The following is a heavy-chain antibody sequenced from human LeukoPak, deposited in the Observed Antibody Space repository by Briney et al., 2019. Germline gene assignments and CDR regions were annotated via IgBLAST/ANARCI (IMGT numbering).Heavy chain of an antibody. J-gene: IGHJ5*02. V-gene: IGHV4-34*01. Sequence: KASETLSLTCAVYGGSFSGYYWSWIRQPPGKGLEWIGEINHSGSTNYNPSLKSRVTISVDTSKNQFSLKLSSVTAADTAVSYCARGRLLWFGELSYNWFDPWGQGTLVTVSS. CDR3: ARGRLLWFGELSYNWFDP. CDR2: INHSGST. D-gene: IGHD3-10*01. CDR1: GGSFSGYY.